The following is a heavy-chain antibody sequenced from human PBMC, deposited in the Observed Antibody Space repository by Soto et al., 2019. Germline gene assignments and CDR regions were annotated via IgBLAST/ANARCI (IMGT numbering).Heavy chain of an antibody. CDR3: ARSRWDQYDILTGYWDYMDV. CDR1: GYTFTSYY. Sequence: ASVKVSCKASGYTFTSYYMHWVRQAPGQGLEWMGIINPSGGSTSYAQKFQGRVTMTRDTSTSTVYMELSSLRSEDTAVYYCARSRWDQYDILTGYWDYMDVWGKGTTVTVSS. V-gene: IGHV1-46*03. D-gene: IGHD3-9*01. J-gene: IGHJ6*03. CDR2: INPSGGST.